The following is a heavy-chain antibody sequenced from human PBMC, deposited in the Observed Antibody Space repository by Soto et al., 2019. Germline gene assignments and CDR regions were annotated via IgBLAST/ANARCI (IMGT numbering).Heavy chain of an antibody. CDR2: IYWDDDK. V-gene: IGHV2-5*02. CDR1: GFSLTTSGVG. J-gene: IGHJ4*01. CDR3: SHVVLRTVFGSVTTTAIYFYF. Sequence: QITLNESGPTVVRPTETLTLTCRSSGFSLTTSGVGVGWIRQSPGKAPEWLALIYWDDDKRYSASLKSRLTITKYTSKNQVVLTVSDLDPTDTATYYCSHVVLRTVFGSVTTTAIYFYFWGHGTPVAVSA. D-gene: IGHD3-3*01.